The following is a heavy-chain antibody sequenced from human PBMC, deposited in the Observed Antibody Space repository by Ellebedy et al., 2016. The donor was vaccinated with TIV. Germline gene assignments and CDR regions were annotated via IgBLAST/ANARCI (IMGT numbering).Heavy chain of an antibody. CDR2: INPVSGAT. CDR3: VRSRAYHFDK. CDR1: GYAFDSYF. V-gene: IGHV1-2*02. Sequence: AASVTVSCKPSGYAFDSYFLAWVRQAPGQGLEWMGWINPVSGATHYAQSLQGRLTMTRDTSIGTAYMELGSLQSDDTAKYYCVRSRAYHFDKWGEGTLVTVSS. J-gene: IGHJ4*02. D-gene: IGHD2-2*01.